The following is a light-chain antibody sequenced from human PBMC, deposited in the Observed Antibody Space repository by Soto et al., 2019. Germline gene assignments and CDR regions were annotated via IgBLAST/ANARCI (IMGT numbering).Light chain of an antibody. CDR2: DAS. CDR1: QSVSSY. V-gene: IGKV3-11*01. Sequence: IVLTQSPATLSLSPGERATISCRASQSVSSYLAWYQQRPGQAPRLLIYDASNRATGIPARFSGSGSGTDFTLTISSLEPEDFAVYYCQQRSNWVLTFGGWNRWRS. J-gene: IGKJ4*02. CDR3: QQRSNWVLT.